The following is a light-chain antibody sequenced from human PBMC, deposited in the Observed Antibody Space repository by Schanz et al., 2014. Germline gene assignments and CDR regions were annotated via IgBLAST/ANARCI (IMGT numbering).Light chain of an antibody. V-gene: IGLV2-11*01. CDR3: QSYDSSLSGSV. CDR1: SSDVGGYNY. J-gene: IGLJ3*02. CDR2: DVS. Sequence: QSALTQVRSVSGSPGQSVTISCTGTSSDVGGYNYVSWYQQHPGKAPKLMIYDVSKRPSGVPDRFSGSKSGNTASLTISGLLAEDEADYYCQSYDSSLSGSVFGGGTKLTVL.